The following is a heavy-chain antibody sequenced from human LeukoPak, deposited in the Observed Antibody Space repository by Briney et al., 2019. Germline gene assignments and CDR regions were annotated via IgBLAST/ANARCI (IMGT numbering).Heavy chain of an antibody. Sequence: GGSLRLSCAASGFTFSSYAMSWVRQAPGKGLEWVANMKQDGSEMYYVDSVKGRFTISRDNAKSSLYLHMNSLSAEDTAVYYCARLPYGDARYFDYWGQGTLVTVSS. D-gene: IGHD4-17*01. CDR2: MKQDGSEM. V-gene: IGHV3-7*01. J-gene: IGHJ4*02. CDR3: ARLPYGDARYFDY. CDR1: GFTFSSYA.